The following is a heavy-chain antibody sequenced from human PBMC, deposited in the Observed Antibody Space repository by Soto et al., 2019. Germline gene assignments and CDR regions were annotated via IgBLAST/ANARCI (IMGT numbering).Heavy chain of an antibody. CDR1: GFIFSDYY. CDR3: ARGVAY. Sequence: GGSLRLSCAVSGFIFSDYYMSWFRQAPWKGLEWISYISSSGSTIFYAESVKGRFTNSRNNAKNSLYLQMNNLRAEDTAVYYCARGVAYWGQGTLVTVSS. J-gene: IGHJ4*02. CDR2: ISSSGSTI. V-gene: IGHV3-11*01.